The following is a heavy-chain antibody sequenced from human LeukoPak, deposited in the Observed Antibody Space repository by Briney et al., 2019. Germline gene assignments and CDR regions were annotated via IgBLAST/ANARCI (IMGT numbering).Heavy chain of an antibody. CDR2: IYLGDSDT. V-gene: IGHV5-51*01. D-gene: IGHD3-3*01. J-gene: IGHJ3*02. CDR1: GYSFTSYW. CDR3: ARRSIRFLEWFLPANAFDI. Sequence: GESLKVSCKGSGYSFTSYWIGWVRQMPGKGLEWMGIIYLGDSDTRYSPSFQGQVTISADKSISTACLQWSSLKASDTAMYYCARRSIRFLEWFLPANAFDIWGQGTMVTVSS.